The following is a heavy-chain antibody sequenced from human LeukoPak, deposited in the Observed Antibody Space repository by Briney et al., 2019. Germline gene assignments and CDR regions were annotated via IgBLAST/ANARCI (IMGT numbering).Heavy chain of an antibody. CDR2: IYYSGST. V-gene: IGHV4-59*08. CDR3: ASMDTAMATFDY. J-gene: IGHJ4*02. CDR1: GGSISSYY. D-gene: IGHD5-18*01. Sequence: SETLSLTCTVSGGSISSYYWSWIRQPPGRGLEWIGYIYYSGSTNYNPSLKSRVTISVDTSKNQFSLKLSSVTAADTAVYYCASMDTAMATFDYWGQGTLVTVSS.